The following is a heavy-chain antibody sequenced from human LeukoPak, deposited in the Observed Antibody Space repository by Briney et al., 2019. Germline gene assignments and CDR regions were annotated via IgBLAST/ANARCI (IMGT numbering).Heavy chain of an antibody. CDR3: ARPSSPYYYDSSGYYPTNAFDI. J-gene: IGHJ3*02. Sequence: GEALKISWNGSGYSFTYYWIGLVRQMPGEGVGLMGIIYPGGSDTRDSPFFQGQVTISADKSISTAYLQWSSLKASDTAMYYCARPSSPYYYDSSGYYPTNAFDIWGQGTIVTASS. V-gene: IGHV5-51*01. CDR2: IYPGGSDT. CDR1: GYSFTYYW. D-gene: IGHD3-22*01.